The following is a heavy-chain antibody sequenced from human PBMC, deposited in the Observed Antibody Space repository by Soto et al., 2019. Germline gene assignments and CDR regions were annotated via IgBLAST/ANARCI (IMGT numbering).Heavy chain of an antibody. D-gene: IGHD3-3*01. CDR3: ASPRFLTGMDV. V-gene: IGHV3-33*01. CDR2: IWYDGSNK. CDR1: GFILSSYG. J-gene: IGHJ6*02. Sequence: QVQLVESGGGVVQPGRSLRLSCAASGFILSSYGMHWVRQAPGKGLGWVAVIWYDGSNKYYADSVKGRFTISRDNSKNMVYLQMNSLRPEDTAVYYCASPRFLTGMDVWGQGTTVTVSS.